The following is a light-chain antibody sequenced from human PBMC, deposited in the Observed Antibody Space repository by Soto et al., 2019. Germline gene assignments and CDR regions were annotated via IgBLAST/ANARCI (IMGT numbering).Light chain of an antibody. Sequence: QAVVTLRPSVSGAPGQRVTISYTGSSSNIGAGYEVHWYQQLPRTAPKLLIYGNSNRPSGVPDRFSGSKSGTSASLAITGLQAEDEADYYCQSYDNSLSGMVFGAGTKVTVL. CDR2: GNS. CDR1: SSNIGAGYE. CDR3: QSYDNSLSGMV. V-gene: IGLV1-40*01. J-gene: IGLJ2*01.